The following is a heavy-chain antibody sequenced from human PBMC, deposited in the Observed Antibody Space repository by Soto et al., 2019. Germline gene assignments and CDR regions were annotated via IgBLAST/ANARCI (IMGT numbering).Heavy chain of an antibody. J-gene: IGHJ5*02. CDR3: ARDKKDSAMAHYGFDP. CDR2: VYYGGRT. CDR1: GGSSSSYY. Sequence: PSESLSLTCPVSGGSSSSYYWSWIRQPPGKGLEWIGYVYYGGRTNYNPSLKSRVTITVYTSKNEFFLKLSSVTAADTAVYYCARDKKDSAMAHYGFDPWGEGTLATVSS. V-gene: IGHV4-59*01. D-gene: IGHD5-18*01.